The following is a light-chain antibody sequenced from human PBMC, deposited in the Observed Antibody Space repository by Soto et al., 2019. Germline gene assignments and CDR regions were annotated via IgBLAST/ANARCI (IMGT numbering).Light chain of an antibody. V-gene: IGKV3D-15*01. CDR1: ESVGSN. CDR2: GAS. Sequence: EVVMTQSPATLSGSPGERATVSCRASESVGSNLAWYQQKPGQAPRLLIYGASTRASGIPARFTGSGSGTEFTLTISSLQSEDFALYYCQQYNNWPPYTFGQGTNLDIK. CDR3: QQYNNWPPYT. J-gene: IGKJ2*01.